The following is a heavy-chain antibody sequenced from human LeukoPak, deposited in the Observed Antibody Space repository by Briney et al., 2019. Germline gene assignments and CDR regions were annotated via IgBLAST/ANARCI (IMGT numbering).Heavy chain of an antibody. CDR2: ISPNNGGT. CDR3: ARGAGLFTMLRGVIN. J-gene: IGHJ4*02. V-gene: IGHV1-2*06. D-gene: IGHD3-10*01. CDR1: GYTFTDYY. Sequence: GASVKGSCKASGYTFTDYYIHWVRQAPGQELEWMGRISPNNGGTNYAEKFQGRVTMTSDTSISTAYMELSRLTSDDTAVFYCARGAGLFTMLRGVINWGQGTLVTVSS.